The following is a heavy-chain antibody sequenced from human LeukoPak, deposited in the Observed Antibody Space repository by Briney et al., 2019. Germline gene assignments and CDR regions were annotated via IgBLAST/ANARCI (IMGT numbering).Heavy chain of an antibody. J-gene: IGHJ3*02. CDR2: ISSNGGST. D-gene: IGHD3-10*01. Sequence: AGGSLRLSCAASGFTFSSYAMHWVRQAPGKGLEYVSAISSNGGSTYYANSVKGRFTISRDNSKNTLYLQMGSLRAEDMAVYYCARGGLVRGTINSLIAFDIWGQGTTVTVSS. V-gene: IGHV3-64*01. CDR3: ARGGLVRGTINSLIAFDI. CDR1: GFTFSSYA.